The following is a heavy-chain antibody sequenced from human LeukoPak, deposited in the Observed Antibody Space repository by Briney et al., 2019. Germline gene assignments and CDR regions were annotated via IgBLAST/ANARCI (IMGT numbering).Heavy chain of an antibody. J-gene: IGHJ3*02. CDR2: IGSSGSNI. CDR3: ARDLYGSGSYGAFDI. V-gene: IGHV3-11*01. Sequence: LSLTCTVSGGSISSGGYYWSWIRQAPRKGLEWVSYIGSSGSNIYYADSVKGRFTISRDNAKNSLYLQMDSLRAEDTAVYYCARDLYGSGSYGAFDIWGQGTMVTVSS. D-gene: IGHD3-10*01. CDR1: GGSISSGGYY.